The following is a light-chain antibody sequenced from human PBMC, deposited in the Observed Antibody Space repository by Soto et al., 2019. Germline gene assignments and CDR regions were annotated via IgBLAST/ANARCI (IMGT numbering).Light chain of an antibody. CDR1: SSDVGGYNL. CDR2: EGS. J-gene: IGLJ1*01. CDR3: CSYAGSHYV. V-gene: IGLV2-23*01. Sequence: QSALAQPPSASGSPGQSVTISCTGTSSDVGGYNLVSWYQQHPGKAPKLMIYEGSKRPSGVSNRFSGSKSGNTASLTISGLQAEDEADYYCCSYAGSHYVFGTGTKVTVL.